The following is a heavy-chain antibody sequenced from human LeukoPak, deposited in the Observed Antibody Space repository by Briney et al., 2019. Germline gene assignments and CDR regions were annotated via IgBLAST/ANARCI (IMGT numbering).Heavy chain of an antibody. Sequence: ASVKVSCKASGGTFSSYAISWVRQAPGQGLEWMGRIIPIFGTADYAQKFQGRVTITTDESTSTAYMELSSLRSEDTAVYYCARDPGRFGYNWFDPWGQGTLVTVSS. V-gene: IGHV1-69*05. CDR3: ARDPGRFGYNWFDP. CDR2: IIPIFGTA. D-gene: IGHD3-16*01. J-gene: IGHJ5*02. CDR1: GGTFSSYA.